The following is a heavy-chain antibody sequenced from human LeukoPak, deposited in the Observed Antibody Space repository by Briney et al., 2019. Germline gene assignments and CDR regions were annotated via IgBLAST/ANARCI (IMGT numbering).Heavy chain of an antibody. CDR3: AKVGIRISLIVVVFTTADDWYFDL. V-gene: IGHV3-66*01. J-gene: IGHJ2*01. D-gene: IGHD3-22*01. CDR2: IYSGGST. Sequence: GGSLRLSCAASGFTVSSNYMSWVRQAPGKGLEWVSVIYSGGSTHYADSVKGRFTISRDNSKNTLYLQMDSLRAEDTAVYYCAKVGIRISLIVVVFTTADDWYFDLWGRGTLVTVSS. CDR1: GFTVSSNY.